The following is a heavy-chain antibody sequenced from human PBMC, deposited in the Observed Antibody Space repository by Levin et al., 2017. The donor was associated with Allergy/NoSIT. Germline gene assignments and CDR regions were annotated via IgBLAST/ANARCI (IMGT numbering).Heavy chain of an antibody. V-gene: IGHV1-69*04. J-gene: IGHJ3*02. CDR3: ARLTGYFDWLLGAFDI. D-gene: IGHD3-9*01. CDR1: GGTFSSYA. Sequence: GASVKVSCKASGGTFSSYAISWVRQAPGQGLEWMGRIIPILGIANYAQKFQGRVTITADKSTSTAYMELSSLRSEDTAVYYCARLTGYFDWLLGAFDIWGQGTMVTVSS. CDR2: IIPILGIA.